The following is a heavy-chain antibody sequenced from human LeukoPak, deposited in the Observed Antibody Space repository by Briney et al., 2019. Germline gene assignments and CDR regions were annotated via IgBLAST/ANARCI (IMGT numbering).Heavy chain of an antibody. CDR1: GGTFSSYA. Sequence: ASVKVSCKASGGTFSSYAISWVRQAPGQGLEWMGWINPNSGGTNYAQKFQGWVTMTRDTSISTAYMELSRLRSDDTAVYYCARGVVGATSYYFDYWGQGTLVTVSS. J-gene: IGHJ4*02. CDR2: INPNSGGT. V-gene: IGHV1-2*04. D-gene: IGHD1-26*01. CDR3: ARGVVGATSYYFDY.